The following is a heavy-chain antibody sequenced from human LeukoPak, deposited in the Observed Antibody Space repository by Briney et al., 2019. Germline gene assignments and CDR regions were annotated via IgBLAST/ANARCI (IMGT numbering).Heavy chain of an antibody. CDR1: GYTFTSYY. J-gene: IGHJ4*02. V-gene: IGHV1-46*01. D-gene: IGHD5-18*01. CDR3: ARVLAAEGDFADTAMVDCFDF. CDR2: INLSGGST. Sequence: ASVKVSCKASGYTFTSYYMHWVRQAPGQGLEWMGIINLSGGSTSYAQKFQGRVTMTRDTSTSTVYMELSSLRSEDTAVYYCARVLAAEGDFADTAMVDCFDFWGQGTLVTVSS.